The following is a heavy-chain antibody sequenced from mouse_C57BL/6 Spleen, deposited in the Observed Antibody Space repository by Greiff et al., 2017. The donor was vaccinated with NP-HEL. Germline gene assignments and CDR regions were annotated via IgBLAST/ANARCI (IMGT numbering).Heavy chain of an antibody. Sequence: EVKLMESGPGLAKPSQTLSLTCSVTGYSITSDYWNWIRKFPGNKLEYMGYISYSGSTYYNPSLKSRISITRDTSKNQYYLQLNSVTTEDTATYYCARRYGSSYDGWYFDYWGHSTTLTVSS. V-gene: IGHV3-8*01. D-gene: IGHD1-1*01. CDR1: GYSITSDY. CDR2: ISYSGST. J-gene: IGHJ2*01. CDR3: ARRYGSSYDGWYFDY.